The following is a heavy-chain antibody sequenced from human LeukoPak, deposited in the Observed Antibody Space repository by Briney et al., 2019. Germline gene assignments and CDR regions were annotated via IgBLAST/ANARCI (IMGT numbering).Heavy chain of an antibody. CDR3: AREQPAGSTDC. CDR2: ISPDGGNT. Sequence: GGSLRLSCAVSGFIFSSYSMHWVRQAPGKGLEYVSVISPDGGNTYYTNSVKGRFTISRDNSKNTLYLQMGSLREEDTAVYYCAREQPAGSTDCWGQGTLVTVSS. J-gene: IGHJ4*02. D-gene: IGHD2-2*01. V-gene: IGHV3-64*01. CDR1: GFIFSSYS.